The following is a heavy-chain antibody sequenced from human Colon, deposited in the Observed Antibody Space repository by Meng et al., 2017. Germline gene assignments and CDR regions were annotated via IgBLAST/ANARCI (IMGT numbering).Heavy chain of an antibody. CDR1: GGSISSYNW. D-gene: IGHD6-19*01. CDR3: ARHGGWHFDY. Sequence: QLQLQESGPGLVEPSGTLSLTGAVSGGSISSYNWWSWVRQPPGKGLEWIGQIDLGGTPYYNPSLESRVIMSLDKSKNQLSLRLTSVAAADTAVYYCARHGGWHFDYWGQGALVTVSS. V-gene: IGHV4-4*02. J-gene: IGHJ4*02. CDR2: IDLGGTP.